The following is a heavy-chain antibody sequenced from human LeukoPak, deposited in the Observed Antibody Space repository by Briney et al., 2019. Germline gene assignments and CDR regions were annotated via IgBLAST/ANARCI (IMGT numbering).Heavy chain of an antibody. J-gene: IGHJ6*03. V-gene: IGHV1-18*01. CDR2: ISAYNGNT. D-gene: IGHD5-18*01. CDR1: GYTFTSYG. CDR3: ARVSAMVKVGYYYYYMDV. Sequence: GASVKVSCKASGYTFTSYGISWVRQAPGQGLEWMGWISAYNGNTNYAQKLQGRVTMTTDTSTSTAYMELRSLRSDDTAVYYCARVSAMVKVGYYYYYMDVWGKGTTVTVSS.